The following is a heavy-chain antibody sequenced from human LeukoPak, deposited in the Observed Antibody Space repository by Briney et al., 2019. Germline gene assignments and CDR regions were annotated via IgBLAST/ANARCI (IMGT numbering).Heavy chain of an antibody. CDR1: GFTFSSYW. Sequence: GGSLRLSCAASGFTFSSYWMSWVRQAPGKGLEWVANIKQDGSEKYYVDSVKGRFTISRDNAKNSLYLQMNSLRGEDTAVYYCAKDGDTMSGTYYYDMDVWGKGTTVTIS. D-gene: IGHD1-26*01. J-gene: IGHJ6*03. V-gene: IGHV3-7*01. CDR3: AKDGDTMSGTYYYDMDV. CDR2: IKQDGSEK.